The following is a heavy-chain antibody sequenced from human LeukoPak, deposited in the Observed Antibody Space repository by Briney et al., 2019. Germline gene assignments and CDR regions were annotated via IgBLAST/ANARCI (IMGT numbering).Heavy chain of an antibody. Sequence: SETLSLTCTVSGGSISSYYWSWIRQPPGKGLEWIGYIHYSGSTNYNPSLKSRVTISVDTSKNQFSLKLSSVTAADTAVYYCARLPTYGGNYDAFDIWGQGTMVTVSS. CDR3: ARLPTYGGNYDAFDI. J-gene: IGHJ3*02. D-gene: IGHD4-23*01. CDR1: GGSISSYY. V-gene: IGHV4-59*08. CDR2: IHYSGST.